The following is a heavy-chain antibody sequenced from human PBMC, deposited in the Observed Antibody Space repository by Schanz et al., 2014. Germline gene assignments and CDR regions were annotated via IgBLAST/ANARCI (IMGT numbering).Heavy chain of an antibody. J-gene: IGHJ4*02. CDR3: VRDSFFAFDY. V-gene: IGHV3-23*01. D-gene: IGHD3-3*01. Sequence: EMQLLESGGGLAQPGGSLRLSCAASGFTFSTSAMSWVRQVPGKGLEWVSAILGLASTTYYADSVKGRFTISRDNSKNTQYLQMNSLRAEDTAVYYCVRDSFFAFDYWGQGTLVTVSS. CDR2: ILGLASTT. CDR1: GFTFSTSA.